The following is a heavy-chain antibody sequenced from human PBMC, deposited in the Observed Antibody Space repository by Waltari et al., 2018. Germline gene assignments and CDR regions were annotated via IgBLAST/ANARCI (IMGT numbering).Heavy chain of an antibody. D-gene: IGHD3-10*01. V-gene: IGHV4-39*02. CDR3: ARGVGADFDF. J-gene: IGHJ4*02. Sequence: SSDYWAWIRQPPGKVLEWIVSVYYTGSTHYNPSLKSRVTISLDMSKNDFSLRLNSATAADTGVYYCARGVGADFDFWGQGTRVTVSS. CDR1: SSDY. CDR2: VYYTGST.